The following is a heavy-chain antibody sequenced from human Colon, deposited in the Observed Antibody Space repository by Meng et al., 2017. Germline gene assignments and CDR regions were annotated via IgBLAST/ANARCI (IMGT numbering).Heavy chain of an antibody. V-gene: IGHV4-38-2*01. D-gene: IGHD3-22*01. CDR3: AGTIYSSSVDY. CDR2: IDRSGTT. J-gene: IGHJ4*02. Sequence: VQLQVLGARLFEPSEALSLTCAVSGYSLSTAYYWGWIRQTPGKGLEWIASIDRSGTTYYNPSLESRVTISVDTSKNHFSLRLNSVTAADTAVYFCAGTIYSSSVDYWGQGTLVTVSS. CDR1: GYSLSTAYY.